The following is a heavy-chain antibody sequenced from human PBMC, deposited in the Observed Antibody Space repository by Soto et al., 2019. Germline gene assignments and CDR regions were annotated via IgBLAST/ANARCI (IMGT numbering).Heavy chain of an antibody. V-gene: IGHV1-18*04. CDR2: ISAYNGNT. CDR3: ARPGIPYYDILRVWDYFDY. D-gene: IGHD3-9*01. CDR1: GYTFTSYG. Sequence: ASVKVSCKASGYTFTSYGISWVRQAPGQGLEWMGWISAYNGNTNYAQKLQGRVTMTTDTSTSTAYMELRSLRSDDTAVYYCARPGIPYYDILRVWDYFDYWGQGTLVTVS. J-gene: IGHJ4*02.